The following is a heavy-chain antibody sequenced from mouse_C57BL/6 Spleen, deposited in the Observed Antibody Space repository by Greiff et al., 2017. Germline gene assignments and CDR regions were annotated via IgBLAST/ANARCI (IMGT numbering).Heavy chain of an antibody. CDR2: IDPSDSYT. CDR1: GYTFTSYW. V-gene: IGHV1-50*01. J-gene: IGHJ2*01. CDR3: ARSLVGGLYYFDY. D-gene: IGHD1-1*02. Sequence: QVQLQQPGAELVKPGASVKLSCKASGYTFTSYWMQWVKQRPGQGLEWIGEIDPSDSYTNYNQKFKGKATLTVDTSSSTAYMQLSSLTSEDSAVYYCARSLVGGLYYFDYWGQGTTLTVSS.